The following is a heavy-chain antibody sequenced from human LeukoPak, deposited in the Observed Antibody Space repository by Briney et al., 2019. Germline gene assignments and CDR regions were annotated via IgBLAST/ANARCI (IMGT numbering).Heavy chain of an antibody. CDR3: ARVLSGSGNLYYFGG. V-gene: IGHV4-30-4*08. D-gene: IGHD3-10*01. Sequence: SWIRQPPGKGLEWIGYIHSSGSSYYNPSRKRRVTISVDTSDNQFSLRLGSVTAADTAVYYCARVLSGSGNLYYFGGRGQVTTVTVSS. J-gene: IGHJ6*02. CDR2: IHSSGSS.